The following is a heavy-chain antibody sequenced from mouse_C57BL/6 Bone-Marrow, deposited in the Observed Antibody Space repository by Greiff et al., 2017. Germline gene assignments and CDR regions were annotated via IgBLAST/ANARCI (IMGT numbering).Heavy chain of an antibody. J-gene: IGHJ2*01. Sequence: VQLQQPGAELVKPGASVKLSCKASGYTFTSYWMHWVKQRPGRGLEWIGRIDPNSGGTKYNEKFKSKATLTVDKPSSPAYMQLSRLTSEDSAVYYCARSGLLDYWGQGTTLTVSS. CDR3: ARSGLLDY. CDR2: IDPNSGGT. V-gene: IGHV1-72*01. CDR1: GYTFTSYW. D-gene: IGHD3-2*02.